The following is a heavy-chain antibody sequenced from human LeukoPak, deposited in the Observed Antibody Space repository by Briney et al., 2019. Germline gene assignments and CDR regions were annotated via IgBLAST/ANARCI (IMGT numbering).Heavy chain of an antibody. CDR3: ARCSGGSYYYGMDV. CDR1: GLTFSSYA. Sequence: TGGPLRLSCAASGLTFSSYAMSWVRQAPGKGLEWVSAISGSGGSTYYADSVKGRFTISRDNSKNTLYLQMNSLRVEDTAVYYCARCSGGSYYYGMDVWGQGTTVTVSS. CDR2: ISGSGGST. J-gene: IGHJ6*02. D-gene: IGHD1-26*01. V-gene: IGHV3-23*01.